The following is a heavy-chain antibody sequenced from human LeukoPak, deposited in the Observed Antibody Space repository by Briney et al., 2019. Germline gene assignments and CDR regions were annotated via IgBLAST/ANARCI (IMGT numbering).Heavy chain of an antibody. Sequence: GGSLRLSCAASGFTFSSYSMNWVRQAPGKGLEWVSSISSSSSYIYYADSVKGRFAISRDNSKHTVYLQMDSLRAEDTAVYYCAKSHVSTATGTGRHFDYWGQGTLVTVSS. V-gene: IGHV3-21*04. CDR1: GFTFSSYS. J-gene: IGHJ4*02. CDR3: AKSHVSTATGTGRHFDY. CDR2: ISSSSSYI. D-gene: IGHD3-9*01.